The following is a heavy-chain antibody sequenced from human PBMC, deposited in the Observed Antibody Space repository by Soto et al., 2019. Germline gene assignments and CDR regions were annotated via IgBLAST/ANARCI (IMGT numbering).Heavy chain of an antibody. D-gene: IGHD3-22*01. Sequence: PSETLSLTCAVSGYSISSGYYWGWSRQPPGKGLEWRGSSYQSGSTYYNPSLKSRVTISVDTSKNQFSLKLSSVTAADTAVYYCARDLIYDSSGDFVPLGYYYGMDVWGQGTTVTVSS. CDR1: GYSISSGYY. V-gene: IGHV4-38-2*02. CDR2: SYQSGST. CDR3: ARDLIYDSSGDFVPLGYYYGMDV. J-gene: IGHJ6*02.